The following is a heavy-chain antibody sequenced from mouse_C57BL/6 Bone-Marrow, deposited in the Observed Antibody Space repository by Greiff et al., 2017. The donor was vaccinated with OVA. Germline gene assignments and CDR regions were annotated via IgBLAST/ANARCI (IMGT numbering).Heavy chain of an antibody. CDR1: GFSLTSYG. CDR3: AAYYYGSPWFAY. V-gene: IGHV2-9*01. J-gene: IGHJ3*01. CDR2: IWGGGST. D-gene: IGHD1-1*01. Sequence: VQLQQSGPGLVAPSQSLSITCTVSGFSLTSYGVDWVRQPPGKDLAWLGVIWGGGSTNYNSALMSRLSISKDNSKSQVFLKMNSLQTDDTAMYYCAAYYYGSPWFAYWGQGTLVTVSA.